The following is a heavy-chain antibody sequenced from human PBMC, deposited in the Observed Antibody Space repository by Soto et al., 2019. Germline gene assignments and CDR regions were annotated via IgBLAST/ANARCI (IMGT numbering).Heavy chain of an antibody. CDR1: GFTFSSYA. D-gene: IGHD4-4*01. J-gene: IGHJ4*02. CDR3: AKDLIDYSNSYFDY. Sequence: GGSLRLSCAASGFTFSSYAMSWVRQAPGKGLEWVAGISSSGYTYYVDSLKGRFTISRDNSKNSLYLQMNSLRAEDTAVYYCAKDLIDYSNSYFDYWGQGTLVTVSS. V-gene: IGHV3-23*01. CDR2: ISSSGYT.